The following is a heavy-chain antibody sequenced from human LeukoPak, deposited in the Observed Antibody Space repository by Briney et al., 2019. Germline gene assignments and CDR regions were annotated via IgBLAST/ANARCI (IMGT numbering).Heavy chain of an antibody. V-gene: IGHV3-13*04. CDR1: GFTFSNYD. J-gene: IGHJ4*02. CDR3: GRGLVDSGSFNFDY. D-gene: IGHD3-10*01. Sequence: GGSLRLSCAASGFTFSNYDMHGVRQRSGKGLEWVSGIGIDGGTYYPGSVKGRFTISRDNAKDSFFLQMNNLRAGDTAVYYCGRGLVDSGSFNFDYWGQGTLVTVSS. CDR2: IGIDGGT.